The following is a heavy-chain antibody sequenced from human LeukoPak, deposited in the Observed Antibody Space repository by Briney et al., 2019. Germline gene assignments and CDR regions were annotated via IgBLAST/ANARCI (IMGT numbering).Heavy chain of an antibody. D-gene: IGHD2-15*01. J-gene: IGHJ5*02. CDR1: GFTFGDYA. Sequence: GGSLRLSCTASGFTFGDYAMSWARQAPGKGLEWVGFIRSKAYGGTTEYAASVKGRFTISRDDSKSIAYLQMNSLKTEDTAVYYCSHERGYCSGGSCYNWFDPWGQGTLVTVSS. V-gene: IGHV3-49*04. CDR3: SHERGYCSGGSCYNWFDP. CDR2: IRSKAYGGTT.